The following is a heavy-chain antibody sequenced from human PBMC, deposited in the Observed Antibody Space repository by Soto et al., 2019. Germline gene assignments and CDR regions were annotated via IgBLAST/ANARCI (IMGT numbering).Heavy chain of an antibody. Sequence: QVQLQESGPGLVKPSQTLSLTCTVSGGSISSGGYYWSWIRQHPGKGLEWIGYIYYSGSTYYNPXIKSRVTLSVDXSXNXVSLKLNSVTAADTAVYYCARGITMVRGVGLFYFDYWGQGTLVTVSS. D-gene: IGHD3-10*01. CDR1: GGSISSGGYY. CDR3: ARGITMVRGVGLFYFDY. J-gene: IGHJ4*02. CDR2: IYYSGST. V-gene: IGHV4-31*03.